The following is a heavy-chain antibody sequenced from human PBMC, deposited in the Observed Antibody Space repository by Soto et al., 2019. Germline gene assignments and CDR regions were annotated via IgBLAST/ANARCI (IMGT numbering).Heavy chain of an antibody. CDR1: GYSFTSYW. J-gene: IGHJ2*01. Sequence: GESLKISCKGSGYSFTSYWIGWVRQMPGKGLEWMGIIYTGDSDTRYSPSFQGQVTISADKSISTAYLKWSSLKASYTAMYYCASLGEYSSSYWYFDLWGRGTLVTVSS. CDR3: ASLGEYSSSYWYFDL. V-gene: IGHV5-51*01. CDR2: IYTGDSDT. D-gene: IGHD6-6*01.